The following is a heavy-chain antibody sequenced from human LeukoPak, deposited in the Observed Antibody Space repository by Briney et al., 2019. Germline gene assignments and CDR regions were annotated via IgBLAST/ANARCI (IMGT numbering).Heavy chain of an antibody. CDR1: GLTFSSYS. J-gene: IGHJ4*02. D-gene: IGHD2-2*01. CDR3: ARAVFVPAAIVPDY. CDR2: ISSSSSYI. V-gene: IGHV3-21*01. Sequence: GGSLRLSCAASGLTFSSYSMNWVRQAPGKGLEWVSSISSSSSYIYYADSVKGRFTISRDNAKNSLYLQMNSLRAEDTAVYYCARAVFVPAAIVPDYWGQGTLVTVSS.